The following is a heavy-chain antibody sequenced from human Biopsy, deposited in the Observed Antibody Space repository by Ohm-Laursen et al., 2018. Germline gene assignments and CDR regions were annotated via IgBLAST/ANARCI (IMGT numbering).Heavy chain of an antibody. J-gene: IGHJ2*01. CDR3: ARRPYGGTRYWYFDL. D-gene: IGHD4-23*01. V-gene: IGHV4-31*01. CDR1: GGSVSSGGFY. Sequence: TLSLTCTVSGGSVSSGGFYCSWIRQHPGKGLEWIRYIYYSGTTYYNTSLKSLVTISVDPSKNQFSQKLNSVTAADTAVYYCARRPYGGTRYWYFDLWGRGTLVTVSS. CDR2: IYYSGTT.